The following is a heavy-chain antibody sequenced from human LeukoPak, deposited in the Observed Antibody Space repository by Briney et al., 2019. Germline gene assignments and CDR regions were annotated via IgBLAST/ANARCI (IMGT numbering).Heavy chain of an antibody. V-gene: IGHV3-21*06. Sequence: GGSLRLSCAASGFTFSSYAMSWVRQAPGKGLEWVSFISTTSTYIYYADSVKGRFTVFRDNSKNLLYLQMDSLRVEDTAVYYCARAGTCSSTSCDGGIEYWGQGTLVTVSS. J-gene: IGHJ4*02. CDR1: GFTFSSYA. CDR3: ARAGTCSSTSCDGGIEY. CDR2: ISTTSTYI. D-gene: IGHD2-2*01.